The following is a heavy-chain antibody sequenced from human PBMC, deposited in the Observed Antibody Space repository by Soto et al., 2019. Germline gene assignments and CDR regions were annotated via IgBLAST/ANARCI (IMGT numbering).Heavy chain of an antibody. CDR1: GGSISSYY. J-gene: IGHJ3*02. CDR3: ARPYSIHRTDAFDI. CDR2: IYYSGST. D-gene: IGHD4-4*01. V-gene: IGHV4-59*01. Sequence: DTLSLTCTVSGGSISSYYWSWIRQPPGKGLEWIGYIYYSGSTNYNPSLKSRVTISVDTSKNQFSLKLSSVTAADTAVYYCARPYSIHRTDAFDIWGQGTMVTVS.